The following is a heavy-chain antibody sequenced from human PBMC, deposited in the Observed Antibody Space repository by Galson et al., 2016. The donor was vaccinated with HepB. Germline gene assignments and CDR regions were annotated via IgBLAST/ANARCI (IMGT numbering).Heavy chain of an antibody. CDR3: AREEPCYDSSGYCDY. CDR2: IFSGERT. Sequence: SLRLSCAASEFIVRSNYASWVRQAPGKGLEWVSAIFSGERTYYADSVKGRFTISRDNSKNTLYLQMNSLRVEDTAPYYCAREEPCYDSSGYCDYWGQGTLVTVSS. D-gene: IGHD3-22*01. CDR1: EFIVRSNY. J-gene: IGHJ4*02. V-gene: IGHV3-53*01.